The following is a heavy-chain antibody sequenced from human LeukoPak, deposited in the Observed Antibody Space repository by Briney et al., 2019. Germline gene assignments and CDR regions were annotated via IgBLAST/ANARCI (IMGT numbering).Heavy chain of an antibody. V-gene: IGHV3-15*01. CDR2: IKSKTDGGTT. Sequence: PGGSLRLSCAASGFTFSNAWMSWVRQAPGKGLEWVGRIKSKTDGGTTDYAAPVKGRFTISRDDSKNTLYLQMNSLKTEDTAVYYCTTDQTWLPFRGGPPRDYWGQGTLVTVSS. CDR1: GFTFSNAW. J-gene: IGHJ4*02. D-gene: IGHD5-12*01. CDR3: TTDQTWLPFRGGPPRDY.